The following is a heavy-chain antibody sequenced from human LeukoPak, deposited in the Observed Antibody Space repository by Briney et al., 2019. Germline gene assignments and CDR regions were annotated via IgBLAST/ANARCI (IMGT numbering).Heavy chain of an antibody. CDR1: GYTFTSYD. V-gene: IGHV1-8*01. D-gene: IGHD2-2*01. Sequence: ASVKVSCKASGYTFTSYDINWVRQATGQGLEWMGWMNPNSGNTGYAQKLQGRVTMTRNTSISTAYMELSSLRSEDTAVYYCARGPHCSSTSCGVDVWGKGTTVTVSS. CDR2: MNPNSGNT. CDR3: ARGPHCSSTSCGVDV. J-gene: IGHJ6*04.